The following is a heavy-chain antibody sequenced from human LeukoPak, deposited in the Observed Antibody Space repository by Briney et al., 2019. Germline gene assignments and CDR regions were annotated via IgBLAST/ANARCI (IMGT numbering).Heavy chain of an antibody. CDR3: AVASPGAYCGGDCYSSFDY. J-gene: IGHJ4*02. D-gene: IGHD2-21*02. V-gene: IGHV3-30*03. Sequence: GRSLRLSCAASGFTFSTYGMHWVRQAPGKGLEGVTVISYDGGNKYYADSVKGRFTISRDNSKNTLFLQMNSLRAEDTAVYYCAVASPGAYCGGDCYSSFDYWGQGTLVTVSS. CDR2: ISYDGGNK. CDR1: GFTFSTYG.